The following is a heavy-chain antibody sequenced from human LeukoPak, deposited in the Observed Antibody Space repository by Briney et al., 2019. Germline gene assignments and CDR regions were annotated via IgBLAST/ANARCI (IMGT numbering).Heavy chain of an antibody. J-gene: IGHJ4*02. CDR1: GFTFSSYG. V-gene: IGHV3-48*02. CDR2: ISSSSGTI. CDR3: ARGHCGGDCFFPVDY. D-gene: IGHD2-21*02. Sequence: GGSLRLCCAASGFTFSSYGMHWVRQAPGKGLEWVSYISSSSGTIYYADSVKGRFTISRDNAKNSLYLQMNSLRDEDTAVYYCARGHCGGDCFFPVDYWGQGTLVTVSS.